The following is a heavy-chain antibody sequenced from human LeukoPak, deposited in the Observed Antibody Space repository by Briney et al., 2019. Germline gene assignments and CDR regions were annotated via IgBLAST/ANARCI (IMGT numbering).Heavy chain of an antibody. CDR3: AKIKSGIDS. D-gene: IGHD6-25*01. Sequence: GGSLRLSCAASGFSVSNTYMTWVRQAPGKGREWVSVIYSDGTRYYRDSVKGRFIISRDNSKNTLYIQMNSLRVEDTALYYCAKIKSGIDSWGQGTLVTVSS. V-gene: IGHV3-53*01. J-gene: IGHJ4*02. CDR2: IYSDGTR. CDR1: GFSVSNTY.